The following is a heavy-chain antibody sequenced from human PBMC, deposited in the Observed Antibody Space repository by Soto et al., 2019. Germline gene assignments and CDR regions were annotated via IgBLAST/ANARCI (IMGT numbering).Heavy chain of an antibody. CDR1: GGSISSYY. CDR3: ARVWYYGSNWFDP. V-gene: IGHV4-59*01. Sequence: KTSETLSLTCTVSGGSISSYYWSWIRQPPGKGLEWIGYIYYSGSTNYNPSLKSRVTISVDTSKNQFSLKLSSVTAADTAVYYCARVWYYGSNWFDPWGQGTLVTVSS. D-gene: IGHD3-10*01. CDR2: IYYSGST. J-gene: IGHJ5*02.